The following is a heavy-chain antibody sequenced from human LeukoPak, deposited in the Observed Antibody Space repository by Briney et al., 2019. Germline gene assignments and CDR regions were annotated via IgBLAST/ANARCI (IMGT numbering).Heavy chain of an antibody. CDR1: GGSISSYY. D-gene: IGHD3-3*01. Sequence: SETLSLTCTVSGGSISSYYWSWIRQPPGKGLEWIGYIYTSGSTNYNPSLKSRVTISVDTSKNQFSLKLSSVTAADTAVYYCARGSDYDFWSGYNFDYWGQGTLVTVSS. CDR3: ARGSDYDFWSGYNFDY. V-gene: IGHV4-4*09. J-gene: IGHJ4*02. CDR2: IYTSGST.